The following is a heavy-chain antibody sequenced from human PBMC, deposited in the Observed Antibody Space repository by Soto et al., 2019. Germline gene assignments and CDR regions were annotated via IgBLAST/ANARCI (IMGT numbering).Heavy chain of an antibody. CDR1: GFTFSSYW. J-gene: IGHJ6*03. CDR3: AREARLSKSRYYYYYMDV. V-gene: IGHV3-7*01. Sequence: GGSLRLSCAASGFTFSSYWMSWVRQAPGKGLEWVANIKQDGSEKYYVDSVKGRFTISRDNAKNSLYLQMNSLRAEDTAVYYCAREARLSKSRYYYYYMDVWGKGTTVTVSS. D-gene: IGHD3-16*01. CDR2: IKQDGSEK.